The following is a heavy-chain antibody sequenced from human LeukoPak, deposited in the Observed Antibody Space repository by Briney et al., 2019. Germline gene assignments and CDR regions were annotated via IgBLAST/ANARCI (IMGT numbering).Heavy chain of an antibody. CDR2: IYYSGST. V-gene: IGHV4-31*03. D-gene: IGHD3-9*01. Sequence: TLSLTCTVSGGSISSGGYCWSWIRQHPGKGLEWIGYIYYSGSTYYNPSLKSRVTISVDTSKNQFSLKLSSVTAADTAVYYCARDGIDYDILTGYPDAFDIWGQGTMVTVSS. CDR1: GGSISSGGYC. CDR3: ARDGIDYDILTGYPDAFDI. J-gene: IGHJ3*02.